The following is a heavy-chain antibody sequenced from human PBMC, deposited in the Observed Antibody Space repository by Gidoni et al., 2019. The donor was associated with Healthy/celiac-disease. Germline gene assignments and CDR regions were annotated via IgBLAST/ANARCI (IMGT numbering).Heavy chain of an antibody. CDR3: ARDLTYYYDSSGYGGFDP. CDR1: GFTFSSYS. V-gene: IGHV3-48*02. CDR2: ISSSSSTI. Sequence: EVQLVESGGGLVQPGGSLRLSCAASGFTFSSYSMNWVRQAPGKGLEWVSYISSSSSTIYYADSVKGRFTISRDNAKNSLYLQMNSLRDEDTAVYYCARDLTYYYDSSGYGGFDPWGQGTLVTVSS. J-gene: IGHJ5*02. D-gene: IGHD3-22*01.